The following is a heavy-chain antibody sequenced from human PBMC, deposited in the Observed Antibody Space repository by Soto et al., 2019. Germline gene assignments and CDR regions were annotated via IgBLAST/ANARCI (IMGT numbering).Heavy chain of an antibody. V-gene: IGHV4-59*01. CDR2: IYYSGST. J-gene: IGHJ4*02. Sequence: SETLSLTCTVSGGSISSYYWSWIRQPPGKGLEWIGYIYYSGSTNYNPSLKSRVTISVDTSKNQFSLKLSSVTAADTAVYYCARVVATRGPFDYWGQGTLVTVSS. D-gene: IGHD5-12*01. CDR3: ARVVATRGPFDY. CDR1: GGSISSYY.